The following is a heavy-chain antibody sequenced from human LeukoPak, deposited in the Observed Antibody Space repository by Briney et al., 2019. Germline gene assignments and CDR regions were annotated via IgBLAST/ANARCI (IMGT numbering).Heavy chain of an antibody. Sequence: GGPLRLSCAASGFTFSDYYMSWIRQAPGKGLEWVSYISSSGSTIYYADSVKGRFTISRDNSNNRLYLEMNSLRAEDTAVYYCVKQWSLAAAGTFDFWGQGALVTVSS. CDR3: VKQWSLAAAGTFDF. D-gene: IGHD6-13*01. V-gene: IGHV3-11*01. CDR2: ISSSGSTI. CDR1: GFTFSDYY. J-gene: IGHJ4*02.